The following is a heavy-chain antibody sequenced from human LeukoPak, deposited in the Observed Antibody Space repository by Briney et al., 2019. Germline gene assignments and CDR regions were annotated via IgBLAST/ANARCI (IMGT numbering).Heavy chain of an antibody. D-gene: IGHD4-11*01. Sequence: GGSLKISCKGSGYSFTTYWIGWVRQMPGKGLEWMGIIHPDDSDTRSSPSFRGQVTISADKSISTAYLQWSSLKASDSAMYYCARLDDYTLDYWGQGTLVTVSS. J-gene: IGHJ4*02. CDR3: ARLDDYTLDY. V-gene: IGHV5-51*01. CDR2: IHPDDSDT. CDR1: GYSFTTYW.